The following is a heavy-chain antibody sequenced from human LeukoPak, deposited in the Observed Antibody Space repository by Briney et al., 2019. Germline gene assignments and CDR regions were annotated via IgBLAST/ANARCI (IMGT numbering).Heavy chain of an antibody. V-gene: IGHV2-5*02. D-gene: IGHD1-1*01. CDR3: AHRLYINNWNDWSNHYFDY. CDR2: IYWDDDK. Sequence: SGPTLVNPTQTLTLTCTFSGFSLSTSGVGVGWIRQPPGKALEWLALIYWDDDKRYSPSLKSRLTITKDTSKNQVVLTMTKMDPVDTATYYYAHRLYINNWNDWSNHYFDYWGQGTLVTVSS. J-gene: IGHJ4*02. CDR1: GFSLSTSGVG.